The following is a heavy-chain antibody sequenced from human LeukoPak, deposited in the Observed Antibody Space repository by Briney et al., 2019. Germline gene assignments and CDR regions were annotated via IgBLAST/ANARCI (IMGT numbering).Heavy chain of an antibody. Sequence: GGSLRLSCAASGFNFRPYTMNWVRQAPGKGLEWVSSIDSSSVYIYYSDSVEGRFTFSRDNSKNTLYLQMNSLRAEDTAVYYCAKDQALGSYGEDAFDIWGQGTMVTVSS. CDR2: IDSSSVYI. CDR3: AKDQALGSYGEDAFDI. D-gene: IGHD1-26*01. CDR1: GFNFRPYT. V-gene: IGHV3-21*01. J-gene: IGHJ3*02.